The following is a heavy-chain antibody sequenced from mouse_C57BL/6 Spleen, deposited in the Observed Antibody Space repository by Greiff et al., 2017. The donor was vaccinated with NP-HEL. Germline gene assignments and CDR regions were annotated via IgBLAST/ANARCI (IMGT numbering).Heavy chain of an antibody. CDR2: IDPEDGDT. CDR1: GFNIKDYY. V-gene: IGHV14-1*01. J-gene: IGHJ3*01. D-gene: IGHD1-1*01. CDR3: TTGYYGSSTGFAY. Sequence: VQLQESGAELVRPGASVKLSCTASGFNIKDYYMHWVKQRPEQGLEWIGRIDPEDGDTEYAPKFQGKATMTADTSSNTAYLQLSSLTSEDTAVYYCTTGYYGSSTGFAYWGQGTLVTVSA.